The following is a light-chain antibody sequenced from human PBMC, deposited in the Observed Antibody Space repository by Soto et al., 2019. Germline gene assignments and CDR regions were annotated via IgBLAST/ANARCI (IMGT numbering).Light chain of an antibody. J-gene: IGLJ2*01. CDR3: QSYDSSLSGVI. V-gene: IGLV1-40*01. CDR2: GNN. Sequence: QSLLTQPPSVSGAPGQRVTISCTGSSSNIGTGYDVHWYQQVPGTAPKLLIHGNNNRPSGVPDRFSGSKSGTSASLAIAGLLAEDEADYYCQSYDSSLSGVIFGGGTKLTVL. CDR1: SSNIGTGYD.